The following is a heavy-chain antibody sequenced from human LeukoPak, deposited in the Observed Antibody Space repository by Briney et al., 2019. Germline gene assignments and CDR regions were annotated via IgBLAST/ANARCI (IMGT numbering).Heavy chain of an antibody. CDR3: ARGPRPTC. J-gene: IGHJ4*02. CDR1: GGSIRSSYYY. CDR2: IYDSGST. Sequence: SETLSLTCTVSGGSIRSSYYYWGWIRQPPGKGLEWIGSIYDSGSTNYNPSLKSRVTISVDTSKNQFSLKLSSVTAADTAVYYCARGPRPTCWGQGTLVTVSS. V-gene: IGHV4-39*07.